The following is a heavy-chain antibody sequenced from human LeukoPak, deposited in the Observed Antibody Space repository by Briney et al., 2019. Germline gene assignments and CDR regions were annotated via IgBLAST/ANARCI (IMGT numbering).Heavy chain of an antibody. V-gene: IGHV4-61*02. CDR3: ARESVRVVIAYNWFDP. CDR1: GGSISSGSYY. D-gene: IGHD2-21*01. Sequence: PSQTLSLTCTVSGGSISSGSYYWSWIRQPAGKGLEWIGRIYTSGSTNYNPSLKSRVTISVDTSKNQFSLKLSSVTAADTAVYYCARESVRVVIAYNWFDPWGQGTLVTVSS. CDR2: IYTSGST. J-gene: IGHJ5*02.